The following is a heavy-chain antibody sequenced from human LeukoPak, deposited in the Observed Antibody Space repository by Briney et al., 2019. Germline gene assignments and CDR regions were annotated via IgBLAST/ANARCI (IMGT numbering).Heavy chain of an antibody. Sequence: PSETLSLTCTVSGGSISSYYWSWIRQPPGKGLEWIGYIYYSGSTNYNPSLKSRVTISVDTSKNQFSLKLSSVTAADTAVYYCAKVRRGVAVAGASTTLDYWGQGTLVTVSS. CDR3: AKVRRGVAVAGASTTLDY. CDR1: GGSISSYY. J-gene: IGHJ4*02. CDR2: IYYSGST. D-gene: IGHD6-19*01. V-gene: IGHV4-59*12.